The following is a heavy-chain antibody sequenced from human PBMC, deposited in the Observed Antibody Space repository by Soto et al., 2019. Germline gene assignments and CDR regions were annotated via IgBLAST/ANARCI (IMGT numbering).Heavy chain of an antibody. J-gene: IGHJ4*02. CDR1: GFTFSSYG. V-gene: IGHV3-33*01. D-gene: IGHD3-22*01. CDR2: IWYDGSNK. CDR3: ARGPSYDSSGYLYYFDY. Sequence: GGSLRLSCAASGFTFSSYGMHWVRQAPGKGLEWVAVIWYDGSNKYYADSVKGRFTISRDNSKNTLYLQMNSPRAEDTAVYYCARGPSYDSSGYLYYFDYWGQGTLVTVSS.